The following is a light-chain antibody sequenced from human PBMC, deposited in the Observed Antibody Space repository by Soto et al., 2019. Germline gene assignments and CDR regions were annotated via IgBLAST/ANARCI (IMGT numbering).Light chain of an antibody. V-gene: IGLV2-14*01. J-gene: IGLJ1*01. CDR1: SSDVGGYNY. CDR2: EVS. CDR3: SSYTSSRAYV. Sequence: QSALTQPASVSGSPGQSITISCTGTSSDVGGYNYVSWYQQQSGKAPKLMIHEVSNRPSGVSNRFSGSKSGNTASLIISGLQAEDEADYYCSSYTSSRAYVFGIGTKVTVL.